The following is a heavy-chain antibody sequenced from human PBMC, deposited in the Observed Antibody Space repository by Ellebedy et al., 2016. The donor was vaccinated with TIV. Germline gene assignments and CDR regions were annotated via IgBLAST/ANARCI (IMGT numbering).Heavy chain of an antibody. CDR2: ARNKANSYTT. J-gene: IGHJ5*02. D-gene: IGHD1-26*01. CDR3: LAGATTDRWFDP. V-gene: IGHV3-72*01. CDR1: GFTFTDYY. Sequence: GESLKISXAASGFTFTDYYMDWVRQAPGKGLEWVGRARNKANSYTTKYAASVKGRFTISRDDSRNSLYLQMNSLKTEDTAVYYCLAGATTDRWFDPWGQGTLVTVSS.